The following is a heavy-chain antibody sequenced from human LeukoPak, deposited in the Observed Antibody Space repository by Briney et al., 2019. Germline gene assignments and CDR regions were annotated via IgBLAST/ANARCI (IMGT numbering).Heavy chain of an antibody. V-gene: IGHV3-33*01. CDR3: ARYNTGWSDY. Sequence: HPGGSLRLSCAASGFIFSSYGMHWVRQAPGKGLEWVAVIWYDGSKTYYADSVQGRFTVSRDNSKNTLYLQMSSLRDDDTAVYYCARYNTGWSDYWGQGALVTVSS. CDR2: IWYDGSKT. CDR1: GFIFSSYG. J-gene: IGHJ4*03. D-gene: IGHD1-14*01.